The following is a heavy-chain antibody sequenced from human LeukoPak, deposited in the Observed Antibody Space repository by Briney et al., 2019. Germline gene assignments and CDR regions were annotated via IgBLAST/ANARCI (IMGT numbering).Heavy chain of an antibody. CDR1: GGSISSYY. V-gene: IGHV4-4*09. D-gene: IGHD2-21*02. CDR2: IYTSGST. Sequence: SETLSLTCTVSGGSISSYYWSWIRQPPGKGLEWIGYIYTSGSTNYNPSLKSRVTLSADTSKNQFSLKLSSVTAADTAVYYCAGLSCGGDCYYLPYYYYYYMDVWGKGTTVTVSS. CDR3: AGLSCGGDCYYLPYYYYYYMDV. J-gene: IGHJ6*03.